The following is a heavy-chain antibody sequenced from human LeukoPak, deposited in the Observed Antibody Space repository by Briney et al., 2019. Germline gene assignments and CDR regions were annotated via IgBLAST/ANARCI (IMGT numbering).Heavy chain of an antibody. J-gene: IGHJ4*02. Sequence: ASVKVSCKASGYTFTGYYMHWVRQAPGQGLEWMGWINPNSGGTNYAQKFQGRVTMTRDTSISTAYMEMSRLRSDDTAVYYCARARYSSGWYYFDYWGQGTLVTVSS. V-gene: IGHV1-2*02. D-gene: IGHD6-19*01. CDR1: GYTFTGYY. CDR3: ARARYSSGWYYFDY. CDR2: INPNSGGT.